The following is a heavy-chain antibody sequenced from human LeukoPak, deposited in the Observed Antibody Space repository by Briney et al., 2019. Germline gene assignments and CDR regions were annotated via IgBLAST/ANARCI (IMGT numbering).Heavy chain of an antibody. D-gene: IGHD6-13*01. V-gene: IGHV3-23*01. CDR3: AKSLYVAAAGTNY. Sequence: SGGSLRLSCAASGFTFSSHAMSWVRQAPGKGLEWVSAISTSGGGTYYADSVKGRFTISRDNSKNTLYLQMNSLRAEDTAVYYCAKSLYVAAAGTNYWGQGTLVTVSS. J-gene: IGHJ4*02. CDR1: GFTFSSHA. CDR2: ISTSGGGT.